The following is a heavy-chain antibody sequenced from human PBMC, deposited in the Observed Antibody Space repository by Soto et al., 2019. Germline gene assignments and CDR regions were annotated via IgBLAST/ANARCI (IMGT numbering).Heavy chain of an antibody. CDR2: IWYDGSNK. D-gene: IGHD4-4*01. V-gene: IGHV3-33*01. Sequence: QVQLVESGGGVVQPGRSLRLSCAASGFTFSSYGMHWVRQAPGKGLEWVAVIWYDGSNKYYADSVKGRFTISRDNSKNTLYLQMNSLRAEDTAVYYCASQQVIDGDYYYYYGMDVWGQGTTVTVSS. CDR3: ASQQVIDGDYYYYYGMDV. J-gene: IGHJ6*02. CDR1: GFTFSSYG.